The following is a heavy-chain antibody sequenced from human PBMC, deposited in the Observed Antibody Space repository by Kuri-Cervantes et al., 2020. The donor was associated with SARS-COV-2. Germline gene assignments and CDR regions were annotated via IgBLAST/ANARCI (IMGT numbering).Heavy chain of an antibody. V-gene: IGHV1-18*01. D-gene: IGHD3-3*01. J-gene: IGHJ6*04. CDR1: GYTFTSYG. CDR2: ISAYNGNT. Sequence: ASVKVSCKASGYTFTSYGISWVRQAPGQGLEWMGWISAYNGNTNYAQKLQGRVTMTTDTSTSTAYMELRSLRSDDTAVYYCARDLFTIFGQHSVGVWGKGTTVTVSS. CDR3: ARDLFTIFGQHSVGV.